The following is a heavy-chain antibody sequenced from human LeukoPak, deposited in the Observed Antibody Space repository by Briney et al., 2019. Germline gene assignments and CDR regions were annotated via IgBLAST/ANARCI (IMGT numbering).Heavy chain of an antibody. CDR3: ARVPQWQLFNDYYYYMDV. CDR1: GGSISSYY. V-gene: IGHV4-59*01. D-gene: IGHD1-26*01. J-gene: IGHJ6*03. CDR2: IYYSGST. Sequence: SETLSLTCTVSGGSISSYYWSWIRQPPGKGLEWIGYIYYSGSTNYNPSLKSRVTISVDTSKNQFSLKLSSVTAADTAVYYCARVPQWQLFNDYYYYMDVWGKGTTVTVSS.